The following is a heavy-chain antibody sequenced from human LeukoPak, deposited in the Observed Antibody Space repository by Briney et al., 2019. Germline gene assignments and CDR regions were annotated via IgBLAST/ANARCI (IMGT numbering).Heavy chain of an antibody. J-gene: IGHJ4*02. D-gene: IGHD6-13*01. V-gene: IGHV3-23*01. CDR3: AKSLYTSSWSGDY. CDR2: ISGGGGST. Sequence: GRSLRLSCAASGFTFSNYAMSWVRQAPGKGLEWVSAISGGGGSTYYADSVKGRFTISRGNSKNTLYLQMNSLRAEDTAEYYCAKSLYTSSWSGDYWGQGTLVTVSS. CDR1: GFTFSNYA.